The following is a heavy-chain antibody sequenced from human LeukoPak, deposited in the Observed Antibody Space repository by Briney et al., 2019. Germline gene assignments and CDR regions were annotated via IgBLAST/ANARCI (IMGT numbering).Heavy chain of an antibody. D-gene: IGHD3-9*01. CDR3: ASDLVKFRGRYFDWLLSADP. Sequence: PGGSLRLSCAAFGFTFSSYDMTWVRQAPGKGLEWVSYISSSGSTIYYADSVKGRFTISRDNAKNSLYLQMNSLRAEDTAVYYCASDLVKFRGRYFDWLLSADPWGQGTLVTVSS. J-gene: IGHJ5*02. CDR2: ISSSGSTI. V-gene: IGHV3-48*03. CDR1: GFTFSSYD.